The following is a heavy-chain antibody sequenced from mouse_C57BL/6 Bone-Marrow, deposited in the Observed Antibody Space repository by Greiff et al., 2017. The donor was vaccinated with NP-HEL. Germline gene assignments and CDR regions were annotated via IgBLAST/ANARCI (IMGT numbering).Heavy chain of an antibody. V-gene: IGHV3-2*02. CDR2: ISYSGRT. D-gene: IGHD1-1*01. CDR1: GYSITSDYA. J-gene: IGHJ2*01. Sequence: ESGPGLVKPSQSLSLTCTVTGYSITSDYAWNWIRQFPGNKLEWMGYISYSGRTSYSPSLKSRISITRDTSKNQFFLQLNSVTTEDTATYYCSRASYYYGDILDYWGQGTTLTVSS. CDR3: SRASYYYGDILDY.